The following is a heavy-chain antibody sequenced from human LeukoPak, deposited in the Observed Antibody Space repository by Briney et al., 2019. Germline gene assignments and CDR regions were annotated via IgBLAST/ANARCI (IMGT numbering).Heavy chain of an antibody. CDR3: ARSRYLYGSSWGSFDY. CDR1: GGSISDYY. D-gene: IGHD6-13*01. V-gene: IGHV4-59*08. CDR2: IYYSGIT. Sequence: SETLSPTCTVSGGSISDYYWSWIRQPPGKGLEWIGYIYYSGITNYNPSLKTRVTILVDTSKNQFSLKLSSVTAADTAVYYCARSRYLYGSSWGSFDYWGQGTLVTVSS. J-gene: IGHJ4*02.